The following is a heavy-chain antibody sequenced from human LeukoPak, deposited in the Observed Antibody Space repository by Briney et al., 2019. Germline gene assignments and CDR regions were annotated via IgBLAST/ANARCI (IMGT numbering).Heavy chain of an antibody. CDR2: IYSGGST. V-gene: IGHV3-66*01. CDR3: ARGGLNYYDSSGYSGFDI. Sequence: GGSLRLSCAASGFTVSSNYMSWVRQAPGKGLEWVSVIYSGGSTYYADSVKGRFTISRDNAKNSLYLQMNSLRAEDTAVYYCARGGLNYYDSSGYSGFDIWGQGTMVTVSS. CDR1: GFTVSSNY. D-gene: IGHD3-22*01. J-gene: IGHJ3*02.